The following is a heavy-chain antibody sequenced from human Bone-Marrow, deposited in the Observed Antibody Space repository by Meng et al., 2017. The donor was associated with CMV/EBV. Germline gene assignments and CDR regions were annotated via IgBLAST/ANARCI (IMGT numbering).Heavy chain of an antibody. J-gene: IGHJ2*01. CDR1: YA. V-gene: IGHV3-23*01. Sequence: YAMSWVRQAPGKGLEWVSAISGSGGSTYYADSVKGRFTISRDNSKNTLYLQMNSLRAEDTAVYYCAKDYYYDSSGYYSTNVGYFDLWGRGTLVTVSS. CDR3: AKDYYYDSSGYYSTNVGYFDL. CDR2: ISGSGGST. D-gene: IGHD3-22*01.